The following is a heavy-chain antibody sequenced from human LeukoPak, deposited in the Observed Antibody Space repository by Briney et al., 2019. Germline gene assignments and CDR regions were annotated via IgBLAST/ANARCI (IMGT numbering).Heavy chain of an antibody. J-gene: IGHJ6*03. CDR1: GFTFDDYG. V-gene: IGHV3-20*04. Sequence: PGGSLRLSCAASGFTFDDYGMSWVRQAPGKGLEWVSGINWNGGSTGYADSVKGRFIISRDNAKNSLYLQMNSLRAEDTALYYCARVRSSSWYDYYYYYYMDVWGKGTTVTVSS. CDR2: INWNGGST. D-gene: IGHD6-13*01. CDR3: ARVRSSSWYDYYYYYYMDV.